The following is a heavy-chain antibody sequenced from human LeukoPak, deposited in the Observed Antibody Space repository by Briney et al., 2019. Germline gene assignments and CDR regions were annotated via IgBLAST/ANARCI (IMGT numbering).Heavy chain of an antibody. V-gene: IGHV3-48*03. D-gene: IGHD2-8*01. CDR2: ISSSGSTI. CDR1: GFTFSSYE. Sequence: PGGSLRLSCAASGFTFSSYEMNWVRQAPRKGLEWVSYISSSGSTIYYADSVKGRFTISRDNAKNSLHLQMNSLRAEDTAVYYCARGLYEAGNFDLWGRGTLATVSS. CDR3: ARGLYEAGNFDL. J-gene: IGHJ2*01.